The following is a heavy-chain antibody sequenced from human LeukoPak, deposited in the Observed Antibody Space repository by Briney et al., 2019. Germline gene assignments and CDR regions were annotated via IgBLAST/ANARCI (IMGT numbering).Heavy chain of an antibody. V-gene: IGHV5-10-1*01. CDR3: AGAGIAVAGNAEYFQH. D-gene: IGHD6-19*01. J-gene: IGHJ1*01. CDR2: IDPSDSYT. CDR1: GYSFTSYW. Sequence: GEPLKISCKGSGYSFTSYWISWVRQMPGKGLEWVGRIDPSDSYTNYSPSFQGHVTISADKSISTAYLQWSSLKASDTAMYYCAGAGIAVAGNAEYFQHWGQGTLVTVSS.